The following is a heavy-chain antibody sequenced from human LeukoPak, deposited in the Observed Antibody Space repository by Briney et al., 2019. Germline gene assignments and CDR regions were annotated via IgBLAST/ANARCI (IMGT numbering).Heavy chain of an antibody. D-gene: IGHD6-19*01. CDR2: VNPNSGGT. CDR3: AREGYSSGWWDY. J-gene: IGHJ4*02. V-gene: IGHV1-2*02. Sequence: ASVEVSCKASGYTFTGYYMHWVRQAPGQGLEWMGWVNPNSGGTNYAQKFQGRVTMTRDTSITTAYMELSRLRSDDTAVYYCAREGYSSGWWDYWGQGTLVTVSS. CDR1: GYTFTGYY.